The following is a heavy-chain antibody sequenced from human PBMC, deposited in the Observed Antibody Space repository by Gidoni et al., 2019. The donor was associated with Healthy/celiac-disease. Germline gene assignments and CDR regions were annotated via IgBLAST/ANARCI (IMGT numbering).Heavy chain of an antibody. CDR2: SVYSGST. Sequence: QVQLQESGPGLVKPAETLSLTCTVYGGSISSYYWSWIRQPAGKGLEWLGYSVYSGSTNYNPSLKSRVTTSVATSKHQFSLKLSSLTASDTAVYYCARGTDPSVPQYYYYGMDVWGQGTTVTVSS. D-gene: IGHD1-1*01. V-gene: IGHV4-59*01. CDR3: ARGTDPSVPQYYYYGMDV. CDR1: GGSISSYY. J-gene: IGHJ6*02.